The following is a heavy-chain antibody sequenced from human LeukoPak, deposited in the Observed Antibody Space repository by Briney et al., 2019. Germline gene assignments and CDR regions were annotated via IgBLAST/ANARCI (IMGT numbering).Heavy chain of an antibody. V-gene: IGHV1-18*01. CDR2: ISGSNGNT. CDR1: GYTFTRYG. J-gene: IGHJ4*02. D-gene: IGHD5-18*01. Sequence: ASVKVSCKAFGYTFTRYGVSWVRQAPGQGLEWIGWISGSNGNTNYAQNFQGRVTMTTDSSTSTAYMELRSLRSDDTAVYYCARGGRGYSYGYEDYFDYWGQGTLVTVSS. CDR3: ARGGRGYSYGYEDYFDY.